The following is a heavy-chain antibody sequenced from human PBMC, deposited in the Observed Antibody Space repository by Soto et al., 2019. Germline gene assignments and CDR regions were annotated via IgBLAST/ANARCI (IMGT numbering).Heavy chain of an antibody. CDR1: GYTFTSYG. CDR3: ARQLSHICDS. CDR2: ISAYNGNT. Sequence: ASVKVSCKASGYTFTSYGISWVRQAPGQGLEWMGWISAYNGNTNYAQKLQGRVTMTTDTSTSTAYLQWSSLKASDTAMYYCARQLSHICDSWGQGTLVTVSS. D-gene: IGHD1-1*01. J-gene: IGHJ4*02. V-gene: IGHV1-18*04.